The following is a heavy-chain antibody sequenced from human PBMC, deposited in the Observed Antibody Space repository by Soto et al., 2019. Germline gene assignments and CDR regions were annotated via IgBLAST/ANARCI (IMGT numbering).Heavy chain of an antibody. CDR1: GFTFSSYA. Sequence: PGGSLRLSFAASGFTFSSYAMSWVLQAPGNGLAWVSAISGSGGRTYYAEYVKGRFTIHRDNSKSTLYMQMNRMRADDTAVYYCEKGTIFGVVTAWGGFDTWGQGTLVTVSS. CDR2: ISGSGGRT. V-gene: IGHV3-23*01. D-gene: IGHD3-3*01. CDR3: EKGTIFGVVTAWGGFDT. J-gene: IGHJ5*02.